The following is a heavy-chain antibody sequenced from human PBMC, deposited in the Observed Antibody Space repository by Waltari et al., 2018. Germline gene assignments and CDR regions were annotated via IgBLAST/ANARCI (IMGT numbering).Heavy chain of an antibody. J-gene: IGHJ6*02. D-gene: IGHD2-21*01. V-gene: IGHV1-69*01. CDR2: IISIFGAA. CDR1: GGTFGSSV. CDR3: ARQFYSYTMDV. Sequence: QVHRVQSGAEVKKPGTSVQCSCHASGGTFGSSVISWVREAPGRGLEWMGGIISIFGAANYTQKLQDRISITADESTSTIYMELSSLTSEDTAVYYCARQFYSYTMDVWGQGTTVIVSS.